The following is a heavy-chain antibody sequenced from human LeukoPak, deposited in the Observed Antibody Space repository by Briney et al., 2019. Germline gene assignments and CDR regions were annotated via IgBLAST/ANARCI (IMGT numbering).Heavy chain of an antibody. CDR1: GGSSSGYY. J-gene: IGHJ5*02. CDR3: ASVGYNLYGSGTVRNWFDP. D-gene: IGHD3-10*01. V-gene: IGHV4-34*01. Sequence: SETLSLTCAVYGGSSSGYYWSWIRQPPGKGLEWIGEINHSGSTNYNPSLKSRVTISVDTSKNQFSLKLSSVTAADTAVYYCASVGYNLYGSGTVRNWFDPWGQGTLVTVSS. CDR2: INHSGST.